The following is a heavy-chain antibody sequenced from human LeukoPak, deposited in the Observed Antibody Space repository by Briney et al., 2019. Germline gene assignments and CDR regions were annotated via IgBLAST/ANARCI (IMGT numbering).Heavy chain of an antibody. D-gene: IGHD5-24*01. J-gene: IGHJ6*02. CDR3: ATSYGYNYDYYYGMDV. V-gene: IGHV1-46*01. CDR1: GYTFTSYY. CDR2: INPRDGST. Sequence: ASVKVSCKASGYTFTSYYMHWVRQAPGQGLEWMGIINPRDGSTSYTQKLQGRVTMTTDTSTSTAYMELRSLRSDDTAVYYCATSYGYNYDYYYGMDVWGQGTTVTVSS.